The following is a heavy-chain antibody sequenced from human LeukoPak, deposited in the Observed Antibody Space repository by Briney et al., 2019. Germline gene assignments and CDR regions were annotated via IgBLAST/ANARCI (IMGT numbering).Heavy chain of an antibody. CDR3: ARDPYSNYFDY. V-gene: IGHV1-2*02. J-gene: IGHJ4*02. CDR1: GYTFTGYY. D-gene: IGHD5-18*01. CDR2: INPNNGGT. Sequence: ASVKVSCKASGYTFTGYYMHWVRLAPGQGLEWMGWINPNNGGTNYAQKFQGRVTMTRDTSISTAYMELNRLRSDGTAVYYCARDPYSNYFDYWGQGTLVTVSS.